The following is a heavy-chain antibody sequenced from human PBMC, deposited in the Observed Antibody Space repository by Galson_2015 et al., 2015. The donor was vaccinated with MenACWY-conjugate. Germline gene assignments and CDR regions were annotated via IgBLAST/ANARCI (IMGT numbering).Heavy chain of an antibody. J-gene: IGHJ4*02. CDR3: ARAGAMTTITRFYFDS. CDR1: GFTFSSYA. Sequence: SLRLSCAASGFTFSSYAMHWVRHSPDKGLEWVAVIPYDASNQFYADSVKGRFTISRDNSKSTLYLQMNSLRTEDTAVYYCARAGAMTTITRFYFDSWGQGTLVTVSS. D-gene: IGHD4-11*01. CDR2: IPYDASNQ. V-gene: IGHV3-30*04.